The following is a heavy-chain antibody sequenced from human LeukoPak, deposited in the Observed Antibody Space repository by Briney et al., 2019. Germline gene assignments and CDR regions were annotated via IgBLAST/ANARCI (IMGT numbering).Heavy chain of an antibody. CDR3: ARDHYYNSSGYPILDY. V-gene: IGHV1-2*02. CDR2: INPNSGGT. J-gene: IGHJ4*02. Sequence: ASVKVSCKASGYTFTGYYMHWVRQAPGQGLEWMGWINPNSGGTNYAQKFQGRVTMTRDTSISTAYMELSRLRSDDTAVYYCARDHYYNSSGYPILDYWGQGTLVTVSS. CDR1: GYTFTGYY. D-gene: IGHD3-22*01.